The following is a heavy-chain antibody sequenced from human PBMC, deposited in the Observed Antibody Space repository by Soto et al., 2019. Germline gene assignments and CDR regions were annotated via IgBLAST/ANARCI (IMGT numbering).Heavy chain of an antibody. J-gene: IGHJ4*02. V-gene: IGHV4-61*08. CDR2: IYYSGST. D-gene: IGHD1-26*01. CDR1: GCC. CDR3: ARTRNGGEVD. Sequence: GCCRICIRQPPGKGLEWIGYIYYSGSTNYNPSLKSRVTISVDTSKNQFSLKLSSVTAADTAVYYCARTRNGGEVDWGQGTLVTVSS.